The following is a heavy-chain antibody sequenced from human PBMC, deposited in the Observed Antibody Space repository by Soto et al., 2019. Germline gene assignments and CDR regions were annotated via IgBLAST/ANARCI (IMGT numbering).Heavy chain of an antibody. CDR1: GYTFTSYA. J-gene: IGHJ6*02. Sequence: QVQLVQSGAEVKKPGASVKVSCKASGYTFTSYAMHWVRQAPGQRLEWMGWINAGNGNTKYSQKFQGRVTITRDTSASTAYMELSSLRSEDTAVYYCARDGGQWLASYYYGMDVWGQGTTVTVSS. CDR3: ARDGGQWLASYYYGMDV. D-gene: IGHD6-19*01. CDR2: INAGNGNT. V-gene: IGHV1-3*01.